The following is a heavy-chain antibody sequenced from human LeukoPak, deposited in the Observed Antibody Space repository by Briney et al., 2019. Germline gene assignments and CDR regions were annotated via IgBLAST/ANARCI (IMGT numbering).Heavy chain of an antibody. CDR2: ICYSGST. CDR1: GGSISSYY. CDR3: ARAESLVTFDY. D-gene: IGHD4-11*01. Sequence: SETLSLTCTVSGGSISSYYWSWIRQPPGKGLEWIGYICYSGSTNYNPSLKSRVTISVDTSKNQFSLKLSSVTAADTAVYYCARAESLVTFDYWGQGTLVTVSS. V-gene: IGHV4-59*01. J-gene: IGHJ4*02.